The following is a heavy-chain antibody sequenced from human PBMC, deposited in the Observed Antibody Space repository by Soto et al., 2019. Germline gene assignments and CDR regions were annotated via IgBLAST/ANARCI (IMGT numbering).Heavy chain of an antibody. Sequence: PGGPLRLSCAASGFTFSSYAMSWVRQAPGKGLEWVSAISGSGGSTYYADSGKGRFTISRDNSKNTLYLQMNSLRAEDTAVYYCAKGREFTVTCSLDYWGQGTLVTVSS. J-gene: IGHJ4*02. V-gene: IGHV3-23*01. CDR1: GFTFSSYA. CDR3: AKGREFTVTCSLDY. D-gene: IGHD4-4*01. CDR2: ISGSGGST.